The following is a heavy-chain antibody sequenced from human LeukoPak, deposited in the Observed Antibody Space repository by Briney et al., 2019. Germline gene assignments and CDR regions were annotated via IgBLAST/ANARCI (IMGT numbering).Heavy chain of an antibody. D-gene: IGHD5-12*01. Sequence: PSETLSLTCTVSGGSISSGSYYWSWIRQPAGKGLEWIGRIYTSGSTNYNPSLKSRVTISVDTSKNQFSLKLSSVTAADTAVYYCARERVFVATILPYYYYYMDVWGKGTTVTISS. V-gene: IGHV4-61*02. CDR3: ARERVFVATILPYYYYYMDV. CDR2: IYTSGST. CDR1: GGSISSGSYY. J-gene: IGHJ6*03.